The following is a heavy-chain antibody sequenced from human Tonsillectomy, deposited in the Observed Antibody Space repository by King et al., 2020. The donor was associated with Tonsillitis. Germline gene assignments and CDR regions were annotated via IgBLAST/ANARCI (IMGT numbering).Heavy chain of an antibody. V-gene: IGHV4-39*07. J-gene: IGHJ4*02. CDR3: ARRQGGYYDSSCYYGW. D-gene: IGHD3-22*01. Sequence: QLQESGPGLVKPSETLSLTCTVSGGSISSSSYYWGWIRQPPGKGLEWIGSIYYSGSTYYNPSLKSRVTISVDTSKNQFSLKLSSVTAADTAVYYCARRQGGYYDSSCYYGWWGQGTLVTVSS. CDR1: GGSISSSSYY. CDR2: IYYSGST.